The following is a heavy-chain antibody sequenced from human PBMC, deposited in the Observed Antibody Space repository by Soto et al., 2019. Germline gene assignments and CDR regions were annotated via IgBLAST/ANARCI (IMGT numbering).Heavy chain of an antibody. J-gene: IGHJ5*02. CDR2: IFYSGST. CDR1: GGSISSSSYY. Sequence: SETLSLTCTVSGGSISSSSYYWGWIRQPPGKGLEWIGSIFYSGSTNYNPSLKSRVTISVDTSKNQFSLKLSSVTAADTAVYYCARDHLQFGYGGNSGWFAPWGQGTLVTV. D-gene: IGHD4-17*01. V-gene: IGHV4-39*07. CDR3: ARDHLQFGYGGNSGWFAP.